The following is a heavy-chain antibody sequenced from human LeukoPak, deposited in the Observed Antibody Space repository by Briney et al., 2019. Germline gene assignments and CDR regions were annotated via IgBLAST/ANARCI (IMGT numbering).Heavy chain of an antibody. CDR3: ARDLRWLQVDN. CDR2: IKKDGTRT. D-gene: IGHD5-24*01. V-gene: IGHV3-74*01. J-gene: IGHJ4*02. CDR1: GFPFSSYW. Sequence: PGGSLRLSCAASGFPFSSYWMHLVRQAPGKGLVWVSWIKKDGTRTNYADSVKGRFTISRDNAKNTLYLQMNSLRAEDTAVYYCARDLRWLQVDNWGQGTLVTVSS.